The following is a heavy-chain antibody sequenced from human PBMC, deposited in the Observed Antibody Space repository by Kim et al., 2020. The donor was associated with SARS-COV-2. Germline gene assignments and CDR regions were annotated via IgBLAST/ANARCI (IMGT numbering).Heavy chain of an antibody. Sequence: SETLSLTCTVSGGYISSYYWSWIRQPPGKGLEWIGYIYYSGSTNYNPSLKSRVTISVDTSKNQFSLKLSSVTAADTAVYYCARHIRGSEDYWGQGTLVTVSS. CDR1: GGYISSYY. V-gene: IGHV4-59*08. CDR2: IYYSGST. CDR3: ARHIRGSEDY. J-gene: IGHJ4*02. D-gene: IGHD1-20*01.